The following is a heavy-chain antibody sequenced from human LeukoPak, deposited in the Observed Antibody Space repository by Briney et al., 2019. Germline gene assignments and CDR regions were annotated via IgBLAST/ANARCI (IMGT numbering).Heavy chain of an antibody. V-gene: IGHV3-23*01. D-gene: IGHD3-22*01. CDR3: AKDTEYYYDSSGYYYYGY. CDR1: GFTFSSYA. Sequence: GGSLRLSCAASGFTFSSYAMSWVRQAPGKGLEWVSAISGSGGSTYYADSVKGRFTISRDNSKNTLYLQMNSLRAEDMAVYYCAKDTEYYYDSSGYYYYGYWGQGTLVTVSS. J-gene: IGHJ4*02. CDR2: ISGSGGST.